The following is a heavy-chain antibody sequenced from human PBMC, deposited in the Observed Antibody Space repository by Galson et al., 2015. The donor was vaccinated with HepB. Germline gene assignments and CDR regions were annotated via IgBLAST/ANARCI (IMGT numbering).Heavy chain of an antibody. CDR2: INPDSGGT. D-gene: IGHD2-15*01. V-gene: IGHV1-2*02. Sequence: SVKVSCKASGYTFTDYYIHWVRQAPGQGLEWMGWINPDSGGTNYAQKFRGRVTMTRDTSINTAYMELSRLRSDDTAVYYCARGYHNSGGPPAEYFQHWGQGTLIPVSS. CDR1: GYTFTDYY. CDR3: ARGYHNSGGPPAEYFQH. J-gene: IGHJ1*01.